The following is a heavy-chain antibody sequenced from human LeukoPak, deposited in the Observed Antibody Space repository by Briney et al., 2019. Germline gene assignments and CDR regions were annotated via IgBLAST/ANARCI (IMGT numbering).Heavy chain of an antibody. CDR1: GFTFSSYG. CDR2: IRYDGSNR. D-gene: IGHD6-19*01. CDR3: AKVVRPAGDSSAWTGNWFDP. J-gene: IGHJ5*02. V-gene: IGHV3-30*02. Sequence: QPGGFLRLSCAASGFTFSSYGMHWVRQAPGKGLEWVAFIRYDGSNRYYADSVKGRFTISRDDSKNTLYLQMSSLRAEDTAVYYCAKVVRPAGDSSAWTGNWFDPWGQGTLVTVSS.